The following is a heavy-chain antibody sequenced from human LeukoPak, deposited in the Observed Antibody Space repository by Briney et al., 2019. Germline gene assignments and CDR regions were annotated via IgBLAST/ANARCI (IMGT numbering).Heavy chain of an antibody. Sequence: GASVKVSCKASGYTFTSYYMHWVRQAPGQGLEWMGIINPSGGSTSYAQKFQGRVTMTRDMSTSTVYMELSSLRSEDMAVYYCARAVKYRSGPLTDLLPYYFDYWGQGTLVTVSS. CDR1: GYTFTSYY. CDR2: INPSGGST. D-gene: IGHD6-19*01. V-gene: IGHV1-46*01. J-gene: IGHJ4*02. CDR3: ARAVKYRSGPLTDLLPYYFDY.